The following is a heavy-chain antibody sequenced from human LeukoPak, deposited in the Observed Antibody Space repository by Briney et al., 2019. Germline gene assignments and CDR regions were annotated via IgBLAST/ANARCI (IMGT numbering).Heavy chain of an antibody. CDR3: AKGTSGSYYPDFDY. J-gene: IGHJ4*02. CDR1: GFTFSNYG. Sequence: PGRSLRLSCAVSGFTFSNYGMHWVRQAPGKGLEWVAVISYDGSHEYYGVSVKGRFTISRDNAKNTLYLQMNSLRAEDTAVYYCAKGTSGSYYPDFDYWGQGTLVTVSP. V-gene: IGHV3-30*18. CDR2: ISYDGSHE. D-gene: IGHD3-10*01.